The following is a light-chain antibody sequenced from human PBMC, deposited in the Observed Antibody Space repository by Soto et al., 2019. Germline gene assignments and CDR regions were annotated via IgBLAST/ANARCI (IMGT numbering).Light chain of an antibody. CDR2: DVT. CDR3: SSYTSSTVV. J-gene: IGLJ2*01. Sequence: QPALTQPASVSGSPGQSITISCTGTSSDVGGYNYVSWYKQHPGKAPKLMIYDVTNRPSGVSNRFSGSKSGNTASLTISGLQAEDEADYYCSSYTSSTVVFGGGTKLTVL. CDR1: SSDVGGYNY. V-gene: IGLV2-14*01.